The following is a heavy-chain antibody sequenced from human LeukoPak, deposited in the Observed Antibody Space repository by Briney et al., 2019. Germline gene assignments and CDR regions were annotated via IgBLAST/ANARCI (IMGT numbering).Heavy chain of an antibody. CDR2: MSDSGGST. Sequence: GSLRLSCRASGFTFSTFAMTWVRQAPGKGLEWVSGMSDSGGSTYYADSVKGRFIIPRDNSENTLYLQMNSLSAEDTAVYYCARLPHSAWYSSRAFDIWGQGTMVTVSS. J-gene: IGHJ3*02. CDR1: GFTFSTFA. CDR3: ARLPHSAWYSSRAFDI. D-gene: IGHD6-19*01. V-gene: IGHV3-23*01.